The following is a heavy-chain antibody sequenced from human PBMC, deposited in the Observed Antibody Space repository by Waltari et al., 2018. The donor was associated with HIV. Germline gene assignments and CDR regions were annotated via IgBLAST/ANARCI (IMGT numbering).Heavy chain of an antibody. CDR2: ISGGGGTT. D-gene: IGHD1-1*01. Sequence: EVQLLQSGGDLVQPGGSLRLSCAASGFTFSNYAMNWVRQAPGEGLEWVSSISGGGGTTYYAGSVEGRFTVSRDNSKNTLYLQMNSLRVEDTAMYYCTKDQTGAADSWGQGTQVTVPS. J-gene: IGHJ5*02. CDR1: GFTFSNYA. CDR3: TKDQTGAADS. V-gene: IGHV3-23*01.